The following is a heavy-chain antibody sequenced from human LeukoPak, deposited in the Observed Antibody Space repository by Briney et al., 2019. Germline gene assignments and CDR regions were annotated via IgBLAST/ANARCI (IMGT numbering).Heavy chain of an antibody. D-gene: IGHD4-23*01. J-gene: IGHJ4*02. V-gene: IGHV4-34*01. CDR1: GGSFSGYY. Sequence: PSETLSLTCAVYGGSFSGYYWSWIRQPPGKGLGWIGEINHSGSTNYNPSLKSRVTISVDTSKNQFSLKLSSVTAADTAVYYCARLEVVTPPYYFDYWGQGTLVTVSS. CDR3: ARLEVVTPPYYFDY. CDR2: INHSGST.